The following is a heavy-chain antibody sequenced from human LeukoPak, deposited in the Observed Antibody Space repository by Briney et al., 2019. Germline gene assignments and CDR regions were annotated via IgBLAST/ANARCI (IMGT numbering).Heavy chain of an antibody. V-gene: IGHV4-34*01. CDR3: ARQHTGYYYYYYMDV. CDR1: GGSFSGYY. Sequence: SETLSLTCAVYGGSFSGYYWSWIRQPPGKGLEWIGEINHSGSTNYNPSLKSRVTISVDTSKNQFSLKLSSVTAADTAVYYCARQHTGYYYYYYMDVWGKGTTVTISS. J-gene: IGHJ6*03. CDR2: INHSGST.